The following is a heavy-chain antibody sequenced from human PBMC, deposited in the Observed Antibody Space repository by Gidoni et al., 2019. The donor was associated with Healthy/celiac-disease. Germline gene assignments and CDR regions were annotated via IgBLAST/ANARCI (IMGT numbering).Heavy chain of an antibody. CDR2: INPNSGGT. D-gene: IGHD2-8*01. CDR3: ARDTKGGAFDY. J-gene: IGHJ4*02. Sequence: MHWVRQAPGQGLEWMGWINPNSGGTNYAQKFQGRVTMTRDTSISTAYMELSRLRSDDTAVYYCARDTKGGAFDYWGQGTLVTVSS. V-gene: IGHV1-2*02.